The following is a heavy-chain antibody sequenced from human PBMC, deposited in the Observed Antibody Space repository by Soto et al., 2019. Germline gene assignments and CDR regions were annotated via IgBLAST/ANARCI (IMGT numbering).Heavy chain of an antibody. D-gene: IGHD2-21*02. J-gene: IGHJ4*02. CDR3: TLHIVVVTSIHNYFNY. Sequence: EVHLVDSGGGLVKPGGSLTLSCAASGFTFTNAWMSWVRQAPGKGLEWVGRIKSKTDGEATDYAAPVKGRFTISRDDSKNTIYLQMNSLQIEDTAVYYCTLHIVVVTSIHNYFNYRGQGTLVTLSS. CDR1: GFTFTNAW. V-gene: IGHV3-15*01. CDR2: IKSKTDGEAT.